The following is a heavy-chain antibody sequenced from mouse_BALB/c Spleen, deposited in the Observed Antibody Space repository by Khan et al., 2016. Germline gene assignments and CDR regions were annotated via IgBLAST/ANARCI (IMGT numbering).Heavy chain of an antibody. D-gene: IGHD1-2*01. CDR2: ISYSGST. Sequence: EVELVESGPGLVKPSQSLSLTCTVTGYSLTSGYGWNWIRQFPGNTLEWMGYISYSGSTNYNPSLKSRISITRDTSKNQFFLQLNSVTTEDTATYYCARTARIKYWGQGTTLTVSS. CDR1: GYSLTSGYG. J-gene: IGHJ2*01. V-gene: IGHV3-2*02. CDR3: ARTARIKY.